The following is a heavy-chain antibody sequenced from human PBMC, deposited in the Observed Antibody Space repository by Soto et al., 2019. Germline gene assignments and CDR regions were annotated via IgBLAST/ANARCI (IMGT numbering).Heavy chain of an antibody. CDR2: IWYDGSNK. D-gene: IGHD3-3*01. V-gene: IGHV3-33*01. CDR1: GFTFSSYG. J-gene: IGHJ3*01. Sequence: QVQLVESGGGVVQPGRSLRLSCAASGFTFSSYGMHWVRQAPGKGLEWVAVIWYDGSNKYYADSVKGRFTISRDNSKNTFYRKMNSLGAEDMVVFYWGRDSCPNFLECLDAFDLWAQGTMVPLSS. CDR3: GRDSCPNFLECLDAFDL.